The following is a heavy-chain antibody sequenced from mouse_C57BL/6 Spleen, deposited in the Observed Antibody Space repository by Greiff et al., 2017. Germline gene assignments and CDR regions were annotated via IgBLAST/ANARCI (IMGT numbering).Heavy chain of an antibody. J-gene: IGHJ1*03. D-gene: IGHD3-1*01. CDR2: IYPGSGST. V-gene: IGHV1-55*01. CDR1: GYTFTSYW. CDR3: AREGDSDILGGYFDD. Sequence: QVQLQQPGAELVKPGASVKMSCKASGYTFTSYWITWVKQRPGQGLEWIGDIYPGSGSTNYNEKFKSKATLTVDKSSSTAYMQLSSLTSEDSAVFNCAREGDSDILGGYFDDWGTGTTVTVSS.